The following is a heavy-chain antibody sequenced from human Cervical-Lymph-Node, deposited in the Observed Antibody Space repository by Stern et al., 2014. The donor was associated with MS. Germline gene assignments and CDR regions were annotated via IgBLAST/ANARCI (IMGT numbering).Heavy chain of an antibody. Sequence: VQLVQSGGGLVKPGGSLRLSCAASGFSFSNAWMTWVRQAPGKGLEWVGHIKSKPHGGTAAYAAPVNGRFTISRDDAKNTLYLDMNSLKTEDTAVYYCLRGYSGNDIYWGQGTLVTVSS. D-gene: IGHD5-12*01. J-gene: IGHJ4*02. V-gene: IGHV3-15*01. CDR2: IKSKPHGGTA. CDR1: GFSFSNAW. CDR3: LRGYSGNDIY.